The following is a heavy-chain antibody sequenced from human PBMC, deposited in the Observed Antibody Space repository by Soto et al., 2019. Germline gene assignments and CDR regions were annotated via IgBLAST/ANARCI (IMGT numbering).Heavy chain of an antibody. J-gene: IGHJ6*02. CDR3: ARGKTRRGYSGYDSYYYGMDV. V-gene: IGHV4-30-4*01. CDR1: GGSISSGDYY. D-gene: IGHD5-12*01. Sequence: PSETLSLTCTVSGGSISSGDYYWSWIRPPPGKGLEWIGYIYYSGSTYYNPSLKSRVTISVDTSKNQFSLKLSSVTAADTAVYYCARGKTRRGYSGYDSYYYGMDVWGQGITVTVSS. CDR2: IYYSGST.